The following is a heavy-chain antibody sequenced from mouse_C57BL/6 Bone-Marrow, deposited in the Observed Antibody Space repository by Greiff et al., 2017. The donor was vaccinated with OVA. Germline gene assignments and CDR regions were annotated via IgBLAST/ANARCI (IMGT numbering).Heavy chain of an antibody. V-gene: IGHV1-50*01. CDR2: IDPSDSYT. D-gene: IGHD2-1*01. Sequence: QVQLQQPGAELVKPGASVKLSCKASGYTFTSYWMQWVKQRPGQGLEWIGEIDPSDSYTNYNQKFKGKATLTVDTSSSTAYMQLSSLTSDDSAVFYWARGNPWFAYWGQGTLVTVSA. CDR1: GYTFTSYW. CDR3: ARGNPWFAY. J-gene: IGHJ3*01.